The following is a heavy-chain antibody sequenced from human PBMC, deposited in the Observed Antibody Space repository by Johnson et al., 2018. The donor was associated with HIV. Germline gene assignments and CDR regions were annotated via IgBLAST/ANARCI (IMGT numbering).Heavy chain of an antibody. CDR1: GFSFSNYA. J-gene: IGHJ3*02. D-gene: IGHD3-16*01. CDR3: AKDPRYKYGGAFDI. V-gene: IGHV3-30*18. Sequence: QVQLVESGGGVVQPGRSLRLSCAASGFSFSNYAMHWVRQAPGKGLEWVAVISSDGNNKYYADSVKGRFTISRDNSMNTLYLQMNSLTIDDTAVYYCAKDPRYKYGGAFDIWGQGTMVTVSS. CDR2: ISSDGNNK.